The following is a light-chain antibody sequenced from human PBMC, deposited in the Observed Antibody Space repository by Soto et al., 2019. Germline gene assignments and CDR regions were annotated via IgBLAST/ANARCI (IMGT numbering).Light chain of an antibody. Sequence: QSVPTQPPSASGSPGQSVTFSCTGTSSDVGGYNYVSWYQQYPGKAPKLMIYEVYKRHSGVPDRFSGSKSGNTASLTVSGLQPEDEADYYCSAYAGSSTWGFGGGTKLTVL. J-gene: IGLJ2*01. V-gene: IGLV2-8*01. CDR1: SSDVGGYNY. CDR2: EVY. CDR3: SAYAGSSTWG.